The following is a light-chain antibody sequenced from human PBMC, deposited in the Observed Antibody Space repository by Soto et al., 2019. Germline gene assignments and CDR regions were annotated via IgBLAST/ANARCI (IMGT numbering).Light chain of an antibody. J-gene: IGKJ1*01. Sequence: DIQMTQSPSTLSASVGDRDTITCRASQNISTWLAWYQQKPGKAPKLLIYKASSLESGVPSRFSGSGSGSGTEFTLTISSLQPEDFASYYCQQYNTYRTFGQGTKVEIK. V-gene: IGKV1-5*03. CDR3: QQYNTYRT. CDR2: KAS. CDR1: QNISTW.